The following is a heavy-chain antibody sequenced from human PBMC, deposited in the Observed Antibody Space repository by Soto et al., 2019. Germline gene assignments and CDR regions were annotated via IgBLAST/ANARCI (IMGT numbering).Heavy chain of an antibody. Sequence: SETLSLTCTVSGGSISSGGYYWSWIRQHPGKGLEWIGYIYYSGSTYYNPSLKSRVTISVDTSKNQFSLKLSSVRAEDTAVYYCAKDQDTAMVPSPTGYGMDVWGQGTTVTVSS. D-gene: IGHD5-18*01. J-gene: IGHJ6*02. V-gene: IGHV4-31*03. CDR2: IYYSGST. CDR1: GGSISSGGYY. CDR3: AKDQDTAMVPSPTGYGMDV.